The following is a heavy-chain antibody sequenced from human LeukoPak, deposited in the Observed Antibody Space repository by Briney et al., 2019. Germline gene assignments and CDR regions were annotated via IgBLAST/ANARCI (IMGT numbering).Heavy chain of an antibody. CDR1: GDSLSSHY. D-gene: IGHD6-19*01. J-gene: IGHJ4*02. Sequence: PSETLTLSCTASGDSLSSHYWSWVRQPPGKGLEWIGYIHGRGSPNYAPSSRSRVNISEDTSKKQFPLKLTSVAADDTAVYCSARNIGWYTYDVWGQGTLVTVSS. CDR3: ARNIGWYTYDV. V-gene: IGHV4-59*08. CDR2: IHGRGSP.